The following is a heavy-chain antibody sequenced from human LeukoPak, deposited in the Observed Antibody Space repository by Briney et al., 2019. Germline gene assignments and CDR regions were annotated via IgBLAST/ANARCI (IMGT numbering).Heavy chain of an antibody. Sequence: ASVKVSCKASGYTFTGYYMHWVRQAPRQGLEWMGWINPNSGGTNYAQKFQGRVAMTRDTSISTAYMELSRLRSDDTAVYYCARVLPQGGEIDYWGQGTLVTVSS. J-gene: IGHJ4*02. V-gene: IGHV1-2*02. CDR3: ARVLPQGGEIDY. D-gene: IGHD3-16*01. CDR2: INPNSGGT. CDR1: GYTFTGYY.